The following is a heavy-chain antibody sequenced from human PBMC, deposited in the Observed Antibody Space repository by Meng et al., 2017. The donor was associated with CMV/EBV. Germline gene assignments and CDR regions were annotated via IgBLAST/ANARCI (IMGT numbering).Heavy chain of an antibody. CDR2: INPSGGST. V-gene: IGHV1-46*01. D-gene: IGHD6-19*01. J-gene: IGHJ3*02. CDR3: ARQLARIAVADTDHGAFDI. CDR1: GYTFTSYY. Sequence: ASVKVSCKASGYTFTSYYMHWVRQAPGQGLEWMGIINPSGGSTSYAQKFQGRVTMTRDTSTSTVYMELSSLRSEDTAVYYCARQLARIAVADTDHGAFDIWGQGTMVTVSS.